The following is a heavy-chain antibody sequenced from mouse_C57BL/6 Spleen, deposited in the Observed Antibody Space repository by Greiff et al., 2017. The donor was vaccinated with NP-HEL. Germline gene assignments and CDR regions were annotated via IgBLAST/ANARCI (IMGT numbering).Heavy chain of an antibody. CDR2: INPNNGGT. CDR1: GYTFTDYN. CDR3: ARGSYDYTWCAY. J-gene: IGHJ3*01. D-gene: IGHD2-4*01. V-gene: IGHV1-18*01. Sequence: EVQLQQSGPELVKPGASVKIPCKASGYTFTDYNMDWVKQSHGKSLEWIGDINPNNGGTIYNQKFKGKATLTVDKSSSTAYMELRSLTSEDTSVYYCARGSYDYTWCAYWGQGTLVTVSA.